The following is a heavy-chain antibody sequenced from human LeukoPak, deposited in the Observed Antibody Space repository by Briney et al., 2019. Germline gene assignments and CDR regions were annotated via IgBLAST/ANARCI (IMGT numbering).Heavy chain of an antibody. CDR2: IYYSGST. Sequence: PSETLSLTCTVSGGSVSSGSYYWSWIRQPPGKGLEWIGYIYYSGSTNYNPSLKSRVTISVDTSKNQFSLKLSSVTAADTAVYYCAREDYYDSSGYYGYWGQGTLVTVSS. V-gene: IGHV4-61*01. D-gene: IGHD3-22*01. CDR3: AREDYYDSSGYYGY. J-gene: IGHJ4*02. CDR1: GGSVSSGSYY.